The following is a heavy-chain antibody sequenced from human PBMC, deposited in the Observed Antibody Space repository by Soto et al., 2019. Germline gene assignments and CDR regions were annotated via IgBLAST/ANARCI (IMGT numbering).Heavy chain of an antibody. Sequence: QGQLQQWGAGLLKPSETLSLTCAVYGEAFSTYYWTLIRQPPGKGLEWIGEINHSAITSYNPSLRSRVTISVDTSKNQFSLKLHSVTAAETAVYYCARGGGSADNYFGPWGQGTLVTVSS. V-gene: IGHV4-34*01. J-gene: IGHJ5*02. CDR3: ARGGGSADNYFGP. D-gene: IGHD3-16*01. CDR1: GEAFSTYY. CDR2: INHSAIT.